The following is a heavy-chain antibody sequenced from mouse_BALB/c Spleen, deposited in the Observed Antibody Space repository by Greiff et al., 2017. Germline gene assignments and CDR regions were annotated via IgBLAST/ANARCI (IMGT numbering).Heavy chain of an antibody. CDR1: GFTFSSYA. CDR2: ISSGGSYT. D-gene: IGHD4-1*01. CDR3: AELGQFAY. V-gene: IGHV5-9-4*01. Sequence: EVQLVESGGGLVKPGGSLKLSCAASGFTFSSYAMSWVRQSPEKRLEWVAEISSGGSYTYYPDTVTGRFTISRDNAKNTLYLEMSSLRSEDTAMYYCAELGQFAYWGQGTLVTVSA. J-gene: IGHJ3*01.